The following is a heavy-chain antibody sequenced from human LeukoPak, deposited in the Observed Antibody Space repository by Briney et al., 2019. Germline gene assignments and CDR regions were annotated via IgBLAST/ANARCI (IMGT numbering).Heavy chain of an antibody. Sequence: PSETLSLTCAVYGGSFSGYYWSWIRQPPGKGLEWLGEINHSGSTNYNPSLKSRVTISVDTSKNQFSLKLSSVTAADTAVYYCARARPYSSSWYSGFDPWGQGTLVTVSS. CDR2: INHSGST. CDR1: GGSFSGYY. V-gene: IGHV4-34*01. J-gene: IGHJ5*02. CDR3: ARARPYSSSWYSGFDP. D-gene: IGHD6-13*01.